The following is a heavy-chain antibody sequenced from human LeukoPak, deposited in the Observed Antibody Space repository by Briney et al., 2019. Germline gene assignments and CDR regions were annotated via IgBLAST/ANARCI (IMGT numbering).Heavy chain of an antibody. J-gene: IGHJ4*02. CDR1: GFTFRAYI. CDR3: TRSNGWYLDY. Sequence: GGSLRLSCAASGFTFRAYIMHWVRQAPGKGLEWVAVITSDGTNEYYADAVKGRFTISRDNSKTTLYLHMNSLRVEDTAVYYCTRSNGWYLDYWGQGTLVTVSS. D-gene: IGHD6-19*01. V-gene: IGHV3-30-3*01. CDR2: ITSDGTNE.